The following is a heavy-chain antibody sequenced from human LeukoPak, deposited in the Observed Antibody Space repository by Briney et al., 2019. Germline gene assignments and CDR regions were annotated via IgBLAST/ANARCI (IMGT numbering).Heavy chain of an antibody. Sequence: GGSLRLSCAASGFTFSSYDMHWVRQVTGKGLEWVSAIGTAGDPSYPGSVKGRFTISREIAKNSLYLQMNSLRDGDTAVYCCVRASRGWYYFDYWGQGTLVTVSS. CDR1: GFTFSSYD. D-gene: IGHD6-19*01. CDR3: VRASRGWYYFDY. J-gene: IGHJ4*02. CDR2: IGTAGDP. V-gene: IGHV3-13*05.